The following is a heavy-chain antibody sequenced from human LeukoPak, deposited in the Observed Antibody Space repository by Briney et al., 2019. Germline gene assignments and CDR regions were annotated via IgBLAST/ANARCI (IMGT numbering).Heavy chain of an antibody. Sequence: GSLRLSCAASGFTFSSYSMNWVRQAPGKGLEWVSSISSSSSYIYYADSVKGRFTISRDNAKNSLYLQMNSLRAEDTAVYYCARDGAYVLTGPRYIDYWGQGTLVTVSS. V-gene: IGHV3-21*01. CDR3: ARDGAYVLTGPRYIDY. CDR2: ISSSSSYI. D-gene: IGHD3-9*01. CDR1: GFTFSSYS. J-gene: IGHJ4*02.